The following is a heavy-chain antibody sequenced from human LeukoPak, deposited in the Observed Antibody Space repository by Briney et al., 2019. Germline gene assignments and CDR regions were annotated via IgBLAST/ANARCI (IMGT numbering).Heavy chain of an antibody. CDR3: ATLTTHFYGRRFDAFDV. CDR2: IYPGDSDT. V-gene: IGHV5-51*01. CDR1: GYSFTSYW. Sequence: GESLRISCKGSGYSFTSYWIGWVRQMPGKGLEWMGIIYPGDSDTRYSPSFQGQVTISADKSISTAYLQWSSLKASDTAMYYCATLTTHFYGRRFDAFDVWGQGTMVIVSS. J-gene: IGHJ3*01. D-gene: IGHD2/OR15-2a*01.